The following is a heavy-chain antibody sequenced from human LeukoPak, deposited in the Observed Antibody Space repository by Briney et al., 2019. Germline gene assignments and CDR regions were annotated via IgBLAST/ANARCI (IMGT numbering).Heavy chain of an antibody. CDR1: GFTFSSYA. V-gene: IGHV3-30-3*01. Sequence: GRSLRLSCAASGFTFSSYAMHWVRQAPGKGLEWVAVISYDGSNKYYADSVKGRFTISRDNAKNSLYLQMNSLRAEDTAVYYCATYSREWGQGTLVTVSS. CDR2: ISYDGSNK. D-gene: IGHD5-18*01. CDR3: ATYSRE. J-gene: IGHJ4*02.